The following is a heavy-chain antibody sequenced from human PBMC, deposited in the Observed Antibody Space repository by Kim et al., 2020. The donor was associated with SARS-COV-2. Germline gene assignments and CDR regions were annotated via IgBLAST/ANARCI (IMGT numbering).Heavy chain of an antibody. D-gene: IGHD2-21*01. J-gene: IGHJ6*02. V-gene: IGHV4-39*01. CDR1: GDSITNSDYY. CDR2: IYFSGST. Sequence: SETLSLTCAVSGDSITNSDYYWDWIRQPPGKGLEWIGSIYFSGSTDYNPSLKSRVTMSVDVSANKFSLKVTSVTAADTAVYFCARRGPYFYGFDIWGQGTPAPAPS. CDR3: ARRGPYFYGFDI.